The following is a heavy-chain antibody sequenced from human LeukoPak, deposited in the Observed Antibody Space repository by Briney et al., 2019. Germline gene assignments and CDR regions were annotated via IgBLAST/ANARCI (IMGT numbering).Heavy chain of an antibody. J-gene: IGHJ4*02. D-gene: IGHD3-22*01. CDR2: IYRSGAT. V-gene: IGHV4-4*02. CDR3: ARNAGYSDLNY. Sequence: SETLSLTSTVSGDSFSSNNYWTWVRQPPGKGLEWIGEIYRSGATNYNPSLRGRVTVSLDKSKNQFSLRLNSVTAADTAIYYCARNAGYSDLNYWGQGVQVTVSS. CDR1: GDSFSSNNY.